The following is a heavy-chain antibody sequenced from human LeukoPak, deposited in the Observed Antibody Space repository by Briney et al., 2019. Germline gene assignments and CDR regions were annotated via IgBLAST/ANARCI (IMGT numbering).Heavy chain of an antibody. D-gene: IGHD3-22*01. CDR2: IYPGDSDT. Sequence: GESLNISRKGSGYSFTSYWIGWVRQVPGKGLEWMGIIYPGDSDTRYSPSFQGQVTISADKSISTAYLQWSSLKASDTAMYYCARQGPPPNYYDSSGYYSGEDYWGQGTLVTVSS. J-gene: IGHJ4*02. CDR3: ARQGPPPNYYDSSGYYSGEDY. CDR1: GYSFTSYW. V-gene: IGHV5-51*01.